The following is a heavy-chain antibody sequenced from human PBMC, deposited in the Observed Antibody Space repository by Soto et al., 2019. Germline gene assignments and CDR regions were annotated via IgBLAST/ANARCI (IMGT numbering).Heavy chain of an antibody. CDR3: ARGHIPVYGPVPDYFDS. Sequence: QVHLQQWGAGLLKPSETLSLTCGVYGGSLRGSYWSWIRQPPGKALEWLGKVTHSGSTTFNPSLKSRVSFSVDTPGNQFSLKLPSLTAADTAVYYCARGHIPVYGPVPDYFDSWGQGTLVTVSS. CDR2: VTHSGST. D-gene: IGHD2-21*01. CDR1: GGSLRGSY. J-gene: IGHJ4*02. V-gene: IGHV4-34*02.